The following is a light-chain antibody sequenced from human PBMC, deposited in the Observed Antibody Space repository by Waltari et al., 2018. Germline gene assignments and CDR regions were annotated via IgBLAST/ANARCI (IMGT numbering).Light chain of an antibody. CDR3: TSRDNYGYV. CDR1: SLRDYY. CDR2: GNN. J-gene: IGLJ1*01. Sequence: SSELTQDPAVSVALGQTVRITCQGDSLRDYYATWYQQKPGQAPLLVIYGNNKRPSAIPDRFSGSSSGDTASLTITGAQAEDEADYYCTSRDNYGYVFATRTTVTVL. V-gene: IGLV3-19*01.